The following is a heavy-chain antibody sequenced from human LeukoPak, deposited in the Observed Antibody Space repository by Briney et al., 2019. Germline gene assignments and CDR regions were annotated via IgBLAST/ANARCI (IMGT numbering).Heavy chain of an antibody. J-gene: IGHJ4*02. CDR3: ARFGYAYACDY. CDR1: GITVSKYW. Sequence: GGSLRLSCAASGITVSKYWMSWVRQAPGKGLEWVANINQYGVEKYYVDSVKGRFTISRDDAKNSLYLQVDSLRADDTAVYYCARFGYAYACDYWGQGTLVTVSS. D-gene: IGHD5-18*01. CDR2: INQYGVEK. V-gene: IGHV3-7*04.